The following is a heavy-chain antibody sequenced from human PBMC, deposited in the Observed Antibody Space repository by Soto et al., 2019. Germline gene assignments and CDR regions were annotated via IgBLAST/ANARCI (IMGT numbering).Heavy chain of an antibody. D-gene: IGHD3-10*01. Sequence: GGSLRLSCAASGFTFSSYWMSWVRQAPGKGLEWVANIKQDGSEKYYVDSVKGRFTISRDNAKNSLYLQMNSLRAEDTAVYYCARPGSYYHPREYYFDYWGQGTLVTVSS. CDR2: IKQDGSEK. CDR1: GFTFSSYW. CDR3: ARPGSYYHPREYYFDY. V-gene: IGHV3-7*05. J-gene: IGHJ4*02.